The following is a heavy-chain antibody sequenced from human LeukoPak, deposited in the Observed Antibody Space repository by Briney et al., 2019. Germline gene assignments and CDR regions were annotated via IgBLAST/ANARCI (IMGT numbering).Heavy chain of an antibody. J-gene: IGHJ4*02. D-gene: IGHD3-10*01. CDR1: GGSISSGGYY. CDR2: IYYSGGT. V-gene: IGHV4-31*03. Sequence: SETLSLTCTVSGGSISSGGYYWSWIRQHPGKGLEWIGYIYYSGGTYYNPSLKSRVTISVDTSKNQFSLKLSSVTAADTAVYYCARRGYGSGSPPYFDYWGQGTLVTVSS. CDR3: ARRGYGSGSPPYFDY.